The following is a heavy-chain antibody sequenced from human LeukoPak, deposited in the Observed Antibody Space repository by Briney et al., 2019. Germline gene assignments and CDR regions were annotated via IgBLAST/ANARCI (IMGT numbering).Heavy chain of an antibody. CDR2: INPNSGGT. CDR3: ARGSYGDYEVAH. Sequence: ASLNLSCAPSGDTFTVYSLHWVRQAPGPRLEWLGWINPNSGGTNYAQKFQGRVTMTRDTSISTAYMELSRLRSDDTAVYYCARGSYGDYEVAHWGQGTLVTVSS. D-gene: IGHD4-17*01. CDR1: GDTFTVYS. J-gene: IGHJ4*02. V-gene: IGHV1-2*02.